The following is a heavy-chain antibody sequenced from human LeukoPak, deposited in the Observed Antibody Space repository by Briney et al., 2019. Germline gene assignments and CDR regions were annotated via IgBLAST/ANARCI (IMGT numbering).Heavy chain of an antibody. CDR2: MNPNSGNT. J-gene: IGHJ4*02. D-gene: IGHD3-22*01. CDR3: ARAPPHSSGYQFDY. CDR1: GYTFTSYD. V-gene: IGHV1-8*03. Sequence: GASVKVSCKASGYTFTSYDTNWVRQATGQGLEWMGWMNPNSGNTGYAQKFQGRVTITRNTSISTAYMELSSLRSEDTAVYYCARAPPHSSGYQFDYWGQGTLVTVSS.